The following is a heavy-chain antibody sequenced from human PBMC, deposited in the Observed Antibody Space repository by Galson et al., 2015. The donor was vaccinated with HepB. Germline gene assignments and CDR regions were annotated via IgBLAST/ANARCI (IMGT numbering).Heavy chain of an antibody. J-gene: IGHJ4*02. D-gene: IGHD6-19*01. CDR1: GFTFSSYG. CDR3: AKDPRPVYSSGPRPLYYFDY. V-gene: IGHV3-30*02. Sequence: SLRLSCAASGFTFSSYGMHWVRQAPGKGLEWVAFIRYDGSNKYYADSVKGRFTISRDNSKNTLRLQINSLRAEDTAVYYCAKDPRPVYSSGPRPLYYFDYWGQGTLVTVSS. CDR2: IRYDGSNK.